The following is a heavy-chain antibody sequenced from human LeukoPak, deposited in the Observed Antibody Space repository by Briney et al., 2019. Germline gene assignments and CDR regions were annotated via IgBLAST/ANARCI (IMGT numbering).Heavy chain of an antibody. J-gene: IGHJ4*02. Sequence: PSETLSLTCAVYGGSFSGYYWSWIRQPPGKGLEWIGEINHSGSTNYNPSLKSRVTISVDTSKNQFSLKLSSVTAADTAVYYWARGQIRGHIDYWSQGTLVTVSS. V-gene: IGHV4-34*01. CDR1: GGSFSGYY. CDR3: ARGQIRGHIDY. CDR2: INHSGST.